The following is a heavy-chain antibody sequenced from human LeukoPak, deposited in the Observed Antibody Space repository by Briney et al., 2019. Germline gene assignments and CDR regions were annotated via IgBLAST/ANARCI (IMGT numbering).Heavy chain of an antibody. CDR3: ARAYSAYDSFDY. CDR1: GASISSYS. D-gene: IGHD5-12*01. CDR2: FSYTGST. J-gene: IGHJ4*02. Sequence: PSETLSLTCTVSGASISSYSWGWIRQPPGKGLEWIGYFSYTGSTNYNPSLRSRVTISLDTSKNQFFLKLSSVTAADTAVYYCARAYSAYDSFDYWGQGTLVTVSS. V-gene: IGHV4-59*01.